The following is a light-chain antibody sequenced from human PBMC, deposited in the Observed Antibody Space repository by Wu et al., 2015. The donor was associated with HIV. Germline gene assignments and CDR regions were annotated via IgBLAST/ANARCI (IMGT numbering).Light chain of an antibody. CDR1: QSVNNY. Sequence: EIVLTQSPGTLSLSPGERGTLSCRASQSVNNYLAWYQQKPGQAPRLLIYGASNRATGIPDRFSASGSGTDFTLTIRRLGPEDFAVYYCQQYDGLPRTFGQGTKVEMK. CDR3: QQYDGLPRT. J-gene: IGKJ1*01. CDR2: GAS. V-gene: IGKV3-20*01.